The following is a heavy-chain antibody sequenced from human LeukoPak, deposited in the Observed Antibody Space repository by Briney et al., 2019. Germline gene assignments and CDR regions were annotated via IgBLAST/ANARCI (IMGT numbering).Heavy chain of an antibody. CDR1: GFTFDDYA. CDR2: ISWNSGSI. V-gene: IGHV3-9*01. J-gene: IGHJ4*02. Sequence: GGSLRLSCAAPGFTFDDYAMHWVRQAPGKGLEWVSGISWNSGSIGYADSVKGRFTISRDNAKNSLYLQMNSLRAEDTAVYYCARTGVGITGTTNDYWGQGTLVTVSS. D-gene: IGHD1-7*01. CDR3: ARTGVGITGTTNDY.